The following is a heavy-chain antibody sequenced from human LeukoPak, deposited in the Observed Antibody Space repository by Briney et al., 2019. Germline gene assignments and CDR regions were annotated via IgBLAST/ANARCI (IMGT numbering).Heavy chain of an antibody. V-gene: IGHV3-43*02. CDR1: GFTFDDCA. CDR2: IRGDGGST. D-gene: IGHD2-15*01. Sequence: GSLRLSCAASGFTFDDCAMHWVRQAPGKGLEWVSLIRGDGGSTYNADSVKGRFTISRDNSKNSLYLQMNSLRTEDTALYYCAKGKYCSGANCFDAFDIWGQGTMVTVSS. J-gene: IGHJ3*02. CDR3: AKGKYCSGANCFDAFDI.